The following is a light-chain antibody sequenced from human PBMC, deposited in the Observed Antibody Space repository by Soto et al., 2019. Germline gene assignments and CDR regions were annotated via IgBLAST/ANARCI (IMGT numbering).Light chain of an antibody. CDR1: QSISSW. Sequence: DIQMTQSPSTLSASVGDRVTITFRASQSISSWLAWYQQKPGKAPKLLIYKASTLKSGVPSRFSGSGSGTEFTLTISGLQSEDFAVYYCQQYNNWPITFGQGTRLEIK. CDR2: KAS. CDR3: QQYNNWPIT. V-gene: IGKV1-5*03. J-gene: IGKJ5*01.